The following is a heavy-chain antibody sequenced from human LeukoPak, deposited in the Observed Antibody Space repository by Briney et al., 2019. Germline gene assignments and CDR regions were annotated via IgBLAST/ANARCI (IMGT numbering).Heavy chain of an antibody. Sequence: GGSLRLSCAAFGFTFSANHISWVRQASGKGLEWVANIKEDGSEKYYVDSVKGRFTISRDNAKNSLFLQMNSLRAEDTAVYYCARRYFDYWGQGTLVTVSS. CDR2: IKEDGSEK. J-gene: IGHJ4*02. CDR3: ARRYFDY. V-gene: IGHV3-7*01. CDR1: GFTFSANH.